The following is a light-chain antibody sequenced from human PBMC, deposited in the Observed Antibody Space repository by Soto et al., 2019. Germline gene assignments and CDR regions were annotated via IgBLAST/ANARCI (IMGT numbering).Light chain of an antibody. CDR1: QTIDNY. J-gene: IGKJ1*01. CDR3: HQTYTVLWT. CDR2: AAS. V-gene: IGKV1-39*01. Sequence: DIQLTQSPSSLSASVGDTVNFTCRASQTIDNYLNWYQQKPGQAPKVLVYAASSLESGVPSRFSGSGSGTDFTLTIRNVQPEDFATYYCHQTYTVLWTFGQGTRVEVK.